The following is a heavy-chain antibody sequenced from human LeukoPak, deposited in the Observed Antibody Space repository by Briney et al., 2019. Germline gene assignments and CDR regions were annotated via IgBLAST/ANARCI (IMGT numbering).Heavy chain of an antibody. J-gene: IGHJ4*02. CDR2: INPSGGST. Sequence: ASVKVSCKASGYTFTSYYMHWVRQAPGQGLEWMGIINPSGGSTSYAQKFQGRVTMTRDMSTSTVYMELSSLRSEDTAVCYCARDRNYDFWSGYYTGYFDYWGQGTLVTVSS. CDR1: GYTFTSYY. D-gene: IGHD3-3*01. CDR3: ARDRNYDFWSGYYTGYFDY. V-gene: IGHV1-46*01.